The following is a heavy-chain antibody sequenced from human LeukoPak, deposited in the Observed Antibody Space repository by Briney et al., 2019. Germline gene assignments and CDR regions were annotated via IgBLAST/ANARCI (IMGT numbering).Heavy chain of an antibody. V-gene: IGHV3-11*05. D-gene: IGHD2-15*01. CDR3: ARVFGAATFDY. CDR1: GFTFSDYY. J-gene: IGHJ4*02. CDR2: ISSSSSYT. Sequence: GGPLRLSCAASGFTFSDYYMSWIRQAPGKGPEWVSYISSSSSYTNYADSVKGRFTISRDNAKNSLYLQMNSLRAEDTAVYFCARVFGAATFDYWGQGTLVTVSS.